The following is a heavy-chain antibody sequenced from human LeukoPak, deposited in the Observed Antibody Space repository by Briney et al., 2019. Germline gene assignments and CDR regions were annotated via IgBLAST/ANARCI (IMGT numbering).Heavy chain of an antibody. Sequence: SETLSLTCTVSGGSISSYYWSWIRQPPGKGLEWIGYTYYSGSTNYNPSLKSRVTISVDTSKNQFSLKLSSVTAADTAVYYCARDTAAAGTDYYYGMDVWGQGTTVTVSS. V-gene: IGHV4-59*01. J-gene: IGHJ6*02. CDR2: TYYSGST. CDR1: GGSISSYY. D-gene: IGHD6-13*01. CDR3: ARDTAAAGTDYYYGMDV.